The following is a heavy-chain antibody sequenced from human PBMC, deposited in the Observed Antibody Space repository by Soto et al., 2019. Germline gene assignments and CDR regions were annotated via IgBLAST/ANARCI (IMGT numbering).Heavy chain of an antibody. CDR1: GFTFSSYA. CDR3: AKDLGEYSSSWVYFDY. CDR2: ISGSGGST. J-gene: IGHJ4*02. D-gene: IGHD6-13*01. Sequence: RLSCAASGFTFSSYAMSWVRQAPGKGLEWVSAISGSGGSTYYADSVKGRFTISRDNSKNTLYLQMNSLRAEDTAVYYCAKDLGEYSSSWVYFDYWGQGTLVTVSS. V-gene: IGHV3-23*01.